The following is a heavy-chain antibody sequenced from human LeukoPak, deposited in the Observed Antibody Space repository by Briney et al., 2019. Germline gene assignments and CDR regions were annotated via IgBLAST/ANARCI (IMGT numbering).Heavy chain of an antibody. CDR1: GFTFSSYG. J-gene: IGHJ3*02. D-gene: IGHD5-18*01. CDR3: AKDFSSYGSRDGFDI. CDR2: ISYDGSNK. Sequence: PGGSLRLSCAASGFTFSSYGMHWVRQAPGKGLEWVAVISYDGSNKYYADSVKGRFTISRDNSKNTLYLQMNSLRAEDTAVYYCAKDFSSYGSRDGFDIWGQGTMVTVSS. V-gene: IGHV3-30*18.